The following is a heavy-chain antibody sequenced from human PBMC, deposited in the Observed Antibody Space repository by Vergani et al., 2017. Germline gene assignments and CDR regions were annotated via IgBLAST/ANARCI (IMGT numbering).Heavy chain of an antibody. D-gene: IGHD2/OR15-2a*01. J-gene: IGHJ6*02. CDR1: GFTLNTYG. CDR2: IRYDGSSE. Sequence: QVQILQSGGGVVQPGGSLRLSCTLSGFTLNTYGIHWVRQAPGKGLEWVSFIRYDGSSEYYGDSVKGRFTIARDKSQNTVNLQMNSLRTEYTAVYFCANSVIAGNVGVAYFGIYVWGRGTTVTVSS. CDR3: ANSVIAGNVGVAYFGIYV. V-gene: IGHV3-30*02.